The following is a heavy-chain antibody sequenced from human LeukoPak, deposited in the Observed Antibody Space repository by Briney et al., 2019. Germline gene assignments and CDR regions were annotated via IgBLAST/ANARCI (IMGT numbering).Heavy chain of an antibody. J-gene: IGHJ6*03. V-gene: IGHV4-59*01. CDR3: ARAVDNYWPKNYYYMDV. CDR1: SGSISGYY. CDR2: IYYSGST. Sequence: SETLSLTCSVSSGSISGYYWNWIRQPPGKGLEWIGYIYYSGSTNYNPSLKSRVTISVDTSKNQFSLKLSSVTAADTAVYYCARAVDNYWPKNYYYMDVWGKGTTVTVSS. D-gene: IGHD1-1*01.